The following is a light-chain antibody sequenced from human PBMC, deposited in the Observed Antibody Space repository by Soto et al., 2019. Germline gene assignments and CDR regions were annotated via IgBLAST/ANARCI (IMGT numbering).Light chain of an antibody. CDR2: GNS. Sequence: QSVLTQPPSVSGAPGQKVTTSCTGSSSNIGAGYDVHWYQQLPGTAPKLLIYGNSNRPSGVPDRFSGSKSGTSASLAITGRQAEDEADYYCQSYDSSLSGYVFGTGTKLTVL. V-gene: IGLV1-40*01. CDR3: QSYDSSLSGYV. CDR1: SSNIGAGYD. J-gene: IGLJ1*01.